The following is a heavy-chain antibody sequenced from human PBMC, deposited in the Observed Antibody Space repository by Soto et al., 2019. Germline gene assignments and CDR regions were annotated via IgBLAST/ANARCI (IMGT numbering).Heavy chain of an antibody. CDR2: IWYDGSNK. V-gene: IGHV3-33*01. Sequence: GGSLRLSCAASGFTFSSYGMHWVRQAPGKGLEWVAVIWYDGSNKYYADSVKGRFTISRDNSKNTLYLQMNSLRAEDTAVYYCARERLHPRHFFDYWGQGTLVTVSS. J-gene: IGHJ4*02. CDR1: GFTFSSYG. CDR3: ARERLHPRHFFDY. D-gene: IGHD5-12*01.